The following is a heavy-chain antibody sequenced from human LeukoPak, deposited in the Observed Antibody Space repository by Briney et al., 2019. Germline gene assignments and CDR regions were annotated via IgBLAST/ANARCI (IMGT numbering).Heavy chain of an antibody. V-gene: IGHV3-21*01. CDR1: GFTFSSYS. Sequence: PGGSLRLSCAASGFTFSSYSMNWVRQAPGKGLEWVSSISSSCSYIYYADSVKGRFTISRDNAKNSLYLQMNSLRAEDTAVYYCAREPIVVVVAATLGHSWGQGTLVTVSS. CDR2: ISSSCSYI. CDR3: AREPIVVVVAATLGHS. J-gene: IGHJ4*02. D-gene: IGHD2-15*01.